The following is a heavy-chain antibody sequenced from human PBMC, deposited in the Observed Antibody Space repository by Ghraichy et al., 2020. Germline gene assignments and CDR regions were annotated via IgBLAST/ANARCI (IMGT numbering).Heavy chain of an antibody. J-gene: IGHJ4*02. CDR1: GFTFSDYY. Sequence: LSLTCAASGFTFSDYYMSWIRQAPGKGLEWVSYISSSSSYTNYADSVKGRFTISRDNAENSLYLQMNSLRTEDTAVYYCARDRAYYDSSGQNFDYWGQGTLVTVSS. CDR2: ISSSSSYT. V-gene: IGHV3-11*06. D-gene: IGHD3-22*01. CDR3: ARDRAYYDSSGQNFDY.